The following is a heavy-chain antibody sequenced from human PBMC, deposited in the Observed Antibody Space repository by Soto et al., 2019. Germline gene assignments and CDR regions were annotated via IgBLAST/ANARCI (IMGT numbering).Heavy chain of an antibody. V-gene: IGHV4-30-4*03. CDR2: VYYSGSS. D-gene: IGHD2-15*01. J-gene: IGHJ4*02. CDR1: GDSISGGASF. Sequence: PSETLSLTCTVSGDSISGGASFWSWIRQPPGKGLEWIANVYYSGSSYYNPSLKSRLTISVDTTKNQFSLQLKSMTAADTAVYFCTKYRRTDAEGYSFDYWGQGALVTVSS. CDR3: TKYRRTDAEGYSFDY.